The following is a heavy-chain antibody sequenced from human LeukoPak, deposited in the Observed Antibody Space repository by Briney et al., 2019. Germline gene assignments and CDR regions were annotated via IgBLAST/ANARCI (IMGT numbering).Heavy chain of an antibody. Sequence: GGSLRLSCAASGFTFSSYGMHWVRQAPGKGLEWVAFIRYDGSNKYYADSVKGRFTISRDNSKNTLYLQMNSLRAEDTAVYYCAKVLRGYCSSTSRSYYYYMDVWGKGTTVTISS. J-gene: IGHJ6*03. D-gene: IGHD2-2*01. CDR3: AKVLRGYCSSTSRSYYYYMDV. CDR2: IRYDGSNK. V-gene: IGHV3-30*02. CDR1: GFTFSSYG.